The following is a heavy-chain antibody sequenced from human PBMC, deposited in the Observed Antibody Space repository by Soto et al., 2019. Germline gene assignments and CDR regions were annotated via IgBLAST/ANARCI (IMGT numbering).Heavy chain of an antibody. J-gene: IGHJ6*02. CDR3: ARDPRPPSGWLGFWEYGMDV. V-gene: IGHV1-2*02. CDR1: GYTFTGNY. Sequence: ASVKVSCKASGYTFTGNYINWVRQAPGQGLEWMGWVNPDNGDTASAQKFQGRVTMTSDTSVTTAYMELSRLTSDDTAVYYCARDPRPPSGWLGFWEYGMDVWGQGTTVTVSS. CDR2: VNPDNGDT. D-gene: IGHD3-3*01.